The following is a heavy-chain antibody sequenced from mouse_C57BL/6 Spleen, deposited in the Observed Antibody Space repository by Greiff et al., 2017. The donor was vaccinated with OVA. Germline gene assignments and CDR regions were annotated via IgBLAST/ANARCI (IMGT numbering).Heavy chain of an antibody. CDR2: ISDGGSYT. J-gene: IGHJ2*01. CDR3: ARDVQYYCGY. Sequence: EVQLVESGGGLVKPGGSLKLSCAASGFTFSSYAMSWVRQTPEKRLEWVATISDGGSYTYYPDTVKGRFTISRDNAKNNLYLQMSHLKSEDTAMYYCARDVQYYCGYWGQGTTLTVSS. CDR1: GFTFSSYA. D-gene: IGHD6-1*01. V-gene: IGHV5-4*01.